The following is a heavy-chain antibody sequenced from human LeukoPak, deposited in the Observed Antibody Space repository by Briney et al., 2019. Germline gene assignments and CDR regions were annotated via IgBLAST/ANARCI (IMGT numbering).Heavy chain of an antibody. V-gene: IGHV3-30*02. J-gene: IGHJ3*02. CDR2: IRYDGSNK. D-gene: IGHD3-22*01. Sequence: GGSLRLSCAASGFTFSSYGMHWVRQAPGKGLEWVAFIRYDGSNKYYADSVKGRFTISRDNAKNSLYLQMNSLRAEDTAVYYCARSITMIGSRRRHDAFDIWGQGTMVTVSS. CDR1: GFTFSSYG. CDR3: ARSITMIGSRRRHDAFDI.